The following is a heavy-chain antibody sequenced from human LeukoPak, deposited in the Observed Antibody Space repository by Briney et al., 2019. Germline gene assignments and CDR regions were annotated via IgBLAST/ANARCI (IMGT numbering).Heavy chain of an antibody. CDR2: IYYNGDT. CDR1: GGSISTTTYY. Sequence: PSETLSLTCTVPGGSISTTTYYWGWIRQPPGKGLEWIGTIYYNGDTYYNPSLKSRVTISVDTSNNQFSLKLISVTAADTAVYYCARDPVISYGSGSYFDYWGQGTLVTVSS. J-gene: IGHJ4*02. V-gene: IGHV4-39*07. CDR3: ARDPVISYGSGSYFDY. D-gene: IGHD3-10*01.